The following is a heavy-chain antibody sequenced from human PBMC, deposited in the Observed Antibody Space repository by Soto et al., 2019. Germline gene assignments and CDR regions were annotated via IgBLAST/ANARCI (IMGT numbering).Heavy chain of an antibody. CDR2: ISSSGSTI. V-gene: IGHV3-48*03. CDR3: ARAIVATAYYYGMDV. CDR1: GFTFSSYE. J-gene: IGHJ6*02. Sequence: GGSLRLSCAASGFTFSSYEMNWVRQAPGTGLEWVSYISSSGSTIYYADSVKGRFTISRDNAKNSLYLQMNSLRAEDTAVYYCARAIVATAYYYGMDVWGQGTTVTVSS. D-gene: IGHD5-12*01.